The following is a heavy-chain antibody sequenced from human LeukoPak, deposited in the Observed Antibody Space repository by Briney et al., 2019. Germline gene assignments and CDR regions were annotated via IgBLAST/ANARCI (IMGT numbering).Heavy chain of an antibody. CDR2: ISGSGGST. Sequence: GGSLRLSCAASGFTFGSYAMSWVRQAPGKGLEWVSAISGSGGSTYYADSVKGRFTISRDNSKNTLYLQMNSLRAEDTAVYYCAKGGSSYYDTNDYWGQGTLVTVSS. CDR3: AKGGSSYYDTNDY. J-gene: IGHJ4*02. D-gene: IGHD3-22*01. CDR1: GFTFGSYA. V-gene: IGHV3-23*01.